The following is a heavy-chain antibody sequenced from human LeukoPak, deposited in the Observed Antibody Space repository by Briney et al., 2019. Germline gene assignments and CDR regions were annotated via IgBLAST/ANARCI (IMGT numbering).Heavy chain of an antibody. J-gene: IGHJ4*02. CDR1: GFTFSSYA. Sequence: GGSLRLSCAASGFTFSSYAMSWIRQAPGKGLEWVSYISSSSSYTNYADSVKGRFTVSRDNAKSSLYLQMNSLRAEDTAVYSCARAVRGAYFDYWGQGTLVTVSS. CDR3: ARAVRGAYFDY. V-gene: IGHV3-11*05. CDR2: ISSSSSYT. D-gene: IGHD3-10*01.